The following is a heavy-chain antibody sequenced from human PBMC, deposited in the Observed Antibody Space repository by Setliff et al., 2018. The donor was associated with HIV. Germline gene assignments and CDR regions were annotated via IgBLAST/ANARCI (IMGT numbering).Heavy chain of an antibody. V-gene: IGHV3-72*01. Sequence: GGSLRLSCAASGLTFSHAWITWVRQAPGKGLEWVGRTRNKVNSYTTEYAASVKGRFTISRDDSKNSLYLQMNSLKTEDTAVYYCAREALVSSYYFDYWGQGTLVTVSS. D-gene: IGHD6-6*01. J-gene: IGHJ4*02. CDR2: TRNKVNSYTT. CDR1: GLTFSHAW. CDR3: AREALVSSYYFDY.